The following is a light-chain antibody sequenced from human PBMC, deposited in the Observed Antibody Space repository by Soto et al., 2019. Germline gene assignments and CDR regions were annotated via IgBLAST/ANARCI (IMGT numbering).Light chain of an antibody. CDR1: QSVGRN. Sequence: EIVMTQSPATLPVSPGERATLSCRASQSVGRNLAWYQLKPGLAPRLLIYAVSTRATGIPARFSGSGSGTELTLTIRSLQAEDFSVYYCQAYDGWPPVNFRQGKRLEIK. CDR3: QAYDGWPPVN. CDR2: AVS. V-gene: IGKV3-15*01. J-gene: IGKJ5*01.